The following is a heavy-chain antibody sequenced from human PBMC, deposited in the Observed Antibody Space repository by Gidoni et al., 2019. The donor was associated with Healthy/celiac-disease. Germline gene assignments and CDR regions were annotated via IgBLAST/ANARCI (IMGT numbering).Heavy chain of an antibody. CDR3: AKDPAYCSSTSCYLTYYYYYGMDV. CDR1: GFTFSSYG. CDR2: ISYDGSNK. V-gene: IGHV3-30*18. Sequence: QVQLVESGGGVVQPGRSLRLSCAASGFTFSSYGMHWVRQAPGKGLEWVAVISYDGSNKYYADSVKGRFTISRDNSKNTLYLQMNSLRAEDTAVYYCAKDPAYCSSTSCYLTYYYYYGMDVWGQGTTVTVSS. D-gene: IGHD2-2*01. J-gene: IGHJ6*02.